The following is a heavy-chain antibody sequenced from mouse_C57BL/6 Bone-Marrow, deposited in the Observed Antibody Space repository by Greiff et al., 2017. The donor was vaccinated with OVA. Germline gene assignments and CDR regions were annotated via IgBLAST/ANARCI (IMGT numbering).Heavy chain of an antibody. CDR3: ARDGYFAY. CDR1: GYTFTSYW. CDR2: IDPSDSYT. Sequence: VKLQESGAELVMPGASVKLSCKASGYTFTSYWMHWVKQRPGQGLEWIGEIDPSDSYTNYNQKFKGKSTLTVDKSSRTAYMQLSSLTSEDSAVYYCARDGYFAYWGQGTLVTVSA. V-gene: IGHV1-69*01. J-gene: IGHJ3*01. D-gene: IGHD2-3*01.